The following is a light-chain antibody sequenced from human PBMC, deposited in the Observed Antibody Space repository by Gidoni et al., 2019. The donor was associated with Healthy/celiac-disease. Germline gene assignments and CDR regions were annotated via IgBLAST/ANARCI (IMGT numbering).Light chain of an antibody. J-gene: IGLJ2*01. V-gene: IGLV1-40*01. Sequence: QSVLTQPPSVSGAPGHRVTISCPGSSSNIGAGYDVHWYQQLPGPAPKLLIYGNSNRPSGVPDRFSGSKSGTSASLAITGLQAEDEADYYCQSYDSSLSGSVFGGGTKLTVL. CDR1: SSNIGAGYD. CDR2: GNS. CDR3: QSYDSSLSGSV.